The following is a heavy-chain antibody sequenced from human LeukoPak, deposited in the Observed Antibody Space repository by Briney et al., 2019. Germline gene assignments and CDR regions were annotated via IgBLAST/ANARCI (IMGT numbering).Heavy chain of an antibody. Sequence: PSGTLSLTCAVSGGSISSSNWWSWVRQPPGKGLEWIGEIYHSGRTNYNPSLKSRVTISVDKSENQFSLTLSSVTAADTAVYYCARLWDSSSSLDYWGQGTLVTVSS. CDR3: ARLWDSSSSLDY. V-gene: IGHV4-4*02. D-gene: IGHD6-6*01. CDR2: IYHSGRT. CDR1: GGSISSSNW. J-gene: IGHJ4*02.